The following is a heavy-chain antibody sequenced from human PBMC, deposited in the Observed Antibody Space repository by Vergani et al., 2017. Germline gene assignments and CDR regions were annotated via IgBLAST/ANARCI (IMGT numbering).Heavy chain of an antibody. Sequence: QVELVESGGGVVQPGRSLRLSCAASGFTFSSYGMHWVRQAPGKGLEWVAVISYDGSNKYYADSVKGRFTISRDNSKNTLYLQMNSLRAEDTAVYYCARAMSGSYGESFDYWGQGTLVTVSS. CDR3: ARAMSGSYGESFDY. D-gene: IGHD1-26*01. J-gene: IGHJ4*02. CDR1: GFTFSSYG. CDR2: ISYDGSNK. V-gene: IGHV3-30*03.